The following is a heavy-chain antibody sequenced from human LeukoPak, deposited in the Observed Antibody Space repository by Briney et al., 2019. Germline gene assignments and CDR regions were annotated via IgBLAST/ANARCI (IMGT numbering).Heavy chain of an antibody. CDR1: GFTFSSYG. J-gene: IGHJ5*02. CDR3: ALLGGIVVVPAATDGASRRWFDP. Sequence: GRSLRLSCAASGFTFSSYGMHWVRQAPGKGLEWVAVISYDGSNKYYADSVKGRFTISRDDSKNTLYLQMNSLRAEDTAVYYCALLGGIVVVPAATDGASRRWFDPWGQGTLVTVSS. CDR2: ISYDGSNK. D-gene: IGHD2-2*01. V-gene: IGHV3-30*03.